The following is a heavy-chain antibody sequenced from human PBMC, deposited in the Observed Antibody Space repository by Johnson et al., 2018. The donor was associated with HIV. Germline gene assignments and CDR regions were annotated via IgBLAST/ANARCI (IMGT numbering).Heavy chain of an antibody. CDR2: ISYDGSNK. Sequence: QVQLVESGGGLVQPGGSLRLSCAASGFTFSSYWMSWVRQAPGKGLEWVAVISYDGSNKYYADSVKGRFTISRDNSKNTLYLQMNSLSAEDTAVYYCARAKSTVVLHDAFDIWGQGTMVTVSS. CDR3: ARAKSTVVLHDAFDI. CDR1: GFTFSSYW. J-gene: IGHJ3*02. V-gene: IGHV3-30-3*01. D-gene: IGHD4-23*01.